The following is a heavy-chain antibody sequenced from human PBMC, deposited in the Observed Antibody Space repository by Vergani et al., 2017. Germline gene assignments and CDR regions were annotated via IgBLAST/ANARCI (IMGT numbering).Heavy chain of an antibody. D-gene: IGHD1-1*01. CDR3: ARTLEPQFYY. J-gene: IGHJ4*02. V-gene: IGHV4-34*01. CDR1: GGSFSGYY. Sequence: QVQLQQWGAGLLKPSETLSLTCAVYGGSFSGYYWSWIRQPPGKGLEWIGEINHSGSTNYNPSLKSRVTISVDTSKNQFSLKLSSVTAADTAVYYCARTLEPQFYYWGQGTLVTVSS. CDR2: INHSGST.